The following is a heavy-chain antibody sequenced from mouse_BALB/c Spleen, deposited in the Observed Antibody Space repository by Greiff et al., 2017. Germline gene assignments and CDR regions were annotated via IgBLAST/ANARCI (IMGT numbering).Heavy chain of an antibody. V-gene: IGHV5-12-2*01. J-gene: IGHJ3*01. Sequence: EVKLVESGGGLVKPGGSLKLSCAASGFTFSSYTMSWVRQTPEKRLEWVAYISNGGGSTYYPDTVKGRFTISRDNAKNTLYLQMSSLKSEDTAMYYCARPEGFAYWGQGTLVTVSA. CDR2: ISNGGGST. CDR3: ARPEGFAY. CDR1: GFTFSSYT.